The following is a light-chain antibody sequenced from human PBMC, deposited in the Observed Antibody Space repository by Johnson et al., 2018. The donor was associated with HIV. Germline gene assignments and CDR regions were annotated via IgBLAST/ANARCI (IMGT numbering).Light chain of an antibody. Sequence: QSVLTQPPSVSAAPGQKVTISCSGSSSNIGNNYVSWYQQLPGTAPKLLIYDNNKRPSGIPDRFSGSKSGTSATLGITGLQTGDEADYYCGTWDSSLSAGGYVFGTGTMVTV. CDR2: DNN. CDR3: GTWDSSLSAGGYV. V-gene: IGLV1-51*01. J-gene: IGLJ1*01. CDR1: SSNIGNNY.